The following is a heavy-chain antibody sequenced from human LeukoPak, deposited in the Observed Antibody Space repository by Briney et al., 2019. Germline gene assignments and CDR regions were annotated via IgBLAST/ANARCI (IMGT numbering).Heavy chain of an antibody. Sequence: ASVKVSCKASGGTFSSYAISWVRQAPGQGLEWMGGIIPIFGTANYAQKFQGRVTMTEDTSTDTAYMELSSLRSEDTAVYYCATSATVTTFYYYGMDVWGQGTTVTVSS. J-gene: IGHJ6*02. D-gene: IGHD4-17*01. V-gene: IGHV1-69*06. CDR1: GGTFSSYA. CDR2: IIPIFGTA. CDR3: ATSATVTTFYYYGMDV.